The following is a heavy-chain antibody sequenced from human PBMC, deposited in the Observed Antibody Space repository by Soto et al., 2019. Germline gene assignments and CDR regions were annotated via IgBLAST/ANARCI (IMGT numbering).Heavy chain of an antibody. D-gene: IGHD3-22*01. CDR1: GGSISSSSYY. J-gene: IGHJ4*02. Sequence: SETLSLTCTVSGGSISSSSYYWGWIRQPPGKGLEWIGSIYYSGSTYYNPSLKSRVTISVDTSKNQFSLKLSSVTAADTAVYYCARRRHTNYYDSSAIHWGQGTLVTVSS. CDR3: ARRRHTNYYDSSAIH. V-gene: IGHV4-39*01. CDR2: IYYSGST.